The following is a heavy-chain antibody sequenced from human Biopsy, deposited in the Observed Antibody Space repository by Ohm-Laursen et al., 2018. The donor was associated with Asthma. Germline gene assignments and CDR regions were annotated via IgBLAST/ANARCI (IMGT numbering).Heavy chain of an antibody. CDR1: GGTFNTYV. Sequence: SSVKLSCKSLGGTFNTYVIGWVRQAPGQGLEWMGGINSVFGTTTYPQKFQDRVTITADDSTSTVYMELSGLRSEDTAVYYCARKAGSCISRTCYSLDFWGQGTLVTVSS. D-gene: IGHD2-2*01. CDR3: ARKAGSCISRTCYSLDF. J-gene: IGHJ4*02. V-gene: IGHV1-69*01. CDR2: INSVFGTT.